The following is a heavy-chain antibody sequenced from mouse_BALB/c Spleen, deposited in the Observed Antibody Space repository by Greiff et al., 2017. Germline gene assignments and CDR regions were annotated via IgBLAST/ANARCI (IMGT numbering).Heavy chain of an antibody. V-gene: IGHV1-4*01. CDR2: INPSSGYT. Sequence: QVQLQQSGAELARPGASVKMSCKASGYTFTSYTMHWVKQRPGQGLEWIGYINPSSGYTNYNQKFKDKATLTADKSSSTAYMQLSSLTSEDSAVYYCARWDYDYDGGYAMDYWGQGTSVTVSS. CDR1: GYTFTSYT. D-gene: IGHD2-4*01. J-gene: IGHJ4*01. CDR3: ARWDYDYDGGYAMDY.